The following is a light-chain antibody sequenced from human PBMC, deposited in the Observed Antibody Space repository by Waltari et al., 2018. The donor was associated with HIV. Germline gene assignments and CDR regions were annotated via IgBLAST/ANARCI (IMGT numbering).Light chain of an antibody. CDR2: GNN. J-gene: IGLJ2*01. CDR3: QSYDNVLTAVI. Sequence: QSVLTQPPSVSGAPGQTVTVSCTGSTSNLGANFDVHWYQHLPGTAPKLLIYGNNNRPSGAPARFAGSRSGSSASLAITGLQAEDEADYYCQSYDNVLTAVIFGGGTKVTVL. CDR1: TSNLGANFD. V-gene: IGLV1-40*01.